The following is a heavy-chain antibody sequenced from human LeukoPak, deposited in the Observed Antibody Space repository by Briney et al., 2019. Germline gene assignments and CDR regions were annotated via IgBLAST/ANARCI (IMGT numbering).Heavy chain of an antibody. CDR1: GFTFNSYA. J-gene: IGHJ4*01. CDR3: AKGSRWNYDY. V-gene: IGHV3-23*01. CDR2: ITDSGIST. Sequence: GGSLRLSCAASGFTFNSYAMAWVRQAPEKGLEWVSSITDSGISTYYADSVKGRFTISRDNSKNTLYLQINSLRAEDTAVYYCAKGSRWNYDYWGRGTLVTVSS. D-gene: IGHD1-7*01.